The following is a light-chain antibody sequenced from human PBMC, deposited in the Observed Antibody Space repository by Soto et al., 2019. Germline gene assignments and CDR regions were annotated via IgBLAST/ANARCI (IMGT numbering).Light chain of an antibody. V-gene: IGLV2-14*01. CDR1: SSDVGGYNY. CDR3: SSYTSSSTLYA. Sequence: QPAAVSGSPGHSITISCTGTSSDVGGYNYVSWYQQHPGKAPKLMIYEVSNRPSGVSNRFSGSKSGNTASLTISGLQAEDDDDYYCSSYTSSSTLYAFGTGTKVT. J-gene: IGLJ1*01. CDR2: EVS.